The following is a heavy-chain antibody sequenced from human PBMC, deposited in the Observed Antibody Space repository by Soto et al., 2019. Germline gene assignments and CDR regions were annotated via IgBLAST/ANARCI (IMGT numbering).Heavy chain of an antibody. CDR3: ARRNIVVVPAARGNYYYYGMDV. D-gene: IGHD2-2*01. CDR1: GFTFSTYS. CDR2: ISSRSDI. J-gene: IGHJ6*02. V-gene: IGHV3-21*01. Sequence: GGSLRLSCVGSGFTFSTYSINWVRQAPGKGLEWVSSISSRSDIYYADSVKGRFTISRDNAKNSLYLQMNSLRAEDTAVYYCARRNIVVVPAARGNYYYYGMDVWGQGTTVTVSS.